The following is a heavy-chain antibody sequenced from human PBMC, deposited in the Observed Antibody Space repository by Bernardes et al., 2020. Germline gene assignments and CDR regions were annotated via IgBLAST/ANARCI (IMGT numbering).Heavy chain of an antibody. CDR3: ARHKLELQYSYGMDV. CDR2: IYPGDSDT. D-gene: IGHD1-7*01. Sequence: GESLKISCKGSGYSFTSYWIGWVRQMPGKGLEWMGIIYPGDSDTRYSPSFQGQVTISADKSISTAYLQWSSLKASDTAMYYCARHKLELQYSYGMDVWGQGTTVTVSS. J-gene: IGHJ6*02. V-gene: IGHV5-51*01. CDR1: GYSFTSYW.